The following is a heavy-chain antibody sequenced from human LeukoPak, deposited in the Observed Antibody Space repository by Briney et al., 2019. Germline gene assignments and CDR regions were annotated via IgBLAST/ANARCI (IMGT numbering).Heavy chain of an antibody. CDR1: GGSIGSSSYY. J-gene: IGHJ4*02. CDR3: ARAIAAAGKGEVDY. D-gene: IGHD6-13*01. V-gene: IGHV4-39*01. Sequence: SETLSLTWTVSGGSIGSSSYYWGWIRQPPGKGLEWIGTIYYSGSTYYNPSLKSRVTISVDTSKNQFSLRLSSVTAADTAVYYCARAIAAAGKGEVDYWGRGTLVTVSS. CDR2: IYYSGST.